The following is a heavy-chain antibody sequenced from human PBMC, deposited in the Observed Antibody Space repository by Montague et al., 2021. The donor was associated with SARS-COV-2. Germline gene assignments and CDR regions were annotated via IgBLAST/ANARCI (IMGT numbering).Heavy chain of an antibody. CDR2: IYHSGST. D-gene: IGHD6-19*01. V-gene: IGHV4-38-2*02. J-gene: IGHJ3*02. CDR1: GYSISTGYY. Sequence: SETRSLTCTVSGYSISTGYYWGWIRQPPGKGLEWIGTIYHSGSTYFNPSLKSRVTISVDTPKNQFSLNLSSVTAADTAVYYCAKVAGSHDTFDIWGRGTMVTVSS. CDR3: AKVAGSHDTFDI.